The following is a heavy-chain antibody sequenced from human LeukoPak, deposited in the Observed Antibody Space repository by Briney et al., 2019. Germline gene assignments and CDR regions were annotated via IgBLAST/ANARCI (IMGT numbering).Heavy chain of an antibody. CDR3: AKGPYGLGIYYGMDV. Sequence: GGSLRLSCALSGFTFSNCGMSWVRQAPGKGLQWLSVIGGDGTTYHSDSVKGRFTVSRDNSENTLYLQMNSLRAEDTAVYYCAKGPYGLGIYYGMDVWGEGTTVTV. V-gene: IGHV3-23*01. CDR2: IGGDGTT. CDR1: GFTFSNCG. J-gene: IGHJ6*02. D-gene: IGHD3-10*01.